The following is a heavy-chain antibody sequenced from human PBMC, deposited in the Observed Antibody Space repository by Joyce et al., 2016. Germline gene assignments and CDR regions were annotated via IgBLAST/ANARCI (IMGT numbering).Heavy chain of an antibody. D-gene: IGHD5-12*01. Sequence: VQLVQSGAEIKTPGESLKISCQGFRYSCSTNWIGWGRQMPGKGLEWMVVIYPDDSDIRYSPSFQGQVTISADKSISTAYLQWSSLKASDTAIYYCARQNYDYDAFDIWGQGTMVTVSS. V-gene: IGHV5-51*01. CDR1: RYSCSTNW. CDR3: ARQNYDYDAFDI. J-gene: IGHJ3*02. CDR2: IYPDDSDI.